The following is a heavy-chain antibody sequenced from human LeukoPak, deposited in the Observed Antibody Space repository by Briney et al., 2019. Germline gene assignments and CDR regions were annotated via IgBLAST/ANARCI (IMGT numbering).Heavy chain of an antibody. Sequence: PGGSLRLSCAASGFTFSNYAMYWVRQAPGKGLEYVSAISGSGDSTYYASSVKGRFTISRDKSKNTVYLQMNNLRAEDTAVYYCAKDKASFQGRGNYDILTGGWDNWGQGTLVTVSS. J-gene: IGHJ4*02. D-gene: IGHD3-9*01. CDR2: ISGSGDST. V-gene: IGHV3-23*01. CDR1: GFTFSNYA. CDR3: AKDKASFQGRGNYDILTGGWDN.